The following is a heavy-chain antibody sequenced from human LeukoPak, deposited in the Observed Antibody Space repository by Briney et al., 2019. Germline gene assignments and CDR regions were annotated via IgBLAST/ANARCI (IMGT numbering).Heavy chain of an antibody. J-gene: IGHJ5*02. CDR3: TGCSSTSWLVNWFDP. CDR2: ISGSGGST. Sequence: QPGGSLRLSCAASGFTFSSYAMSWVRQAPGKGLEWVSAISGSGGSTYYADSVKGRFTISRDNSKNTLYLQMYSLRAEDTAVYYCTGCSSTSWLVNWFDPWGQGTLVTVSS. CDR1: GFTFSSYA. V-gene: IGHV3-23*01. D-gene: IGHD2-2*01.